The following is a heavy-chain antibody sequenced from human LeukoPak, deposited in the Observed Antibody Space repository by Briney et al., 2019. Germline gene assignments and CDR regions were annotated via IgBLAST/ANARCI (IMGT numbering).Heavy chain of an antibody. J-gene: IGHJ3*02. CDR3: ARDCSGGSCSLPSDAFDI. Sequence: GGSLRLSCAASGFTFRNYEMIWVRQAPGKGLEWVANIKQDGSEKYYVDSVKGRFTISRDNAKNSLYLQMNSLRAEDTAVYYCARDCSGGSCSLPSDAFDIWGQGTMVTVSS. V-gene: IGHV3-7*01. CDR2: IKQDGSEK. D-gene: IGHD2-15*01. CDR1: GFTFRNYE.